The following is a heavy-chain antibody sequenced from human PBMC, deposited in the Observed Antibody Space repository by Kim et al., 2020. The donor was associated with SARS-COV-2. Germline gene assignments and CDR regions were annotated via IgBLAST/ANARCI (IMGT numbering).Heavy chain of an antibody. D-gene: IGHD3-10*01. CDR1: GGSISSYY. CDR2: IYYSGST. J-gene: IGHJ5*02. Sequence: SETLSLTCTVSGGSISSYYWSWIRQPPGKGLEWIGYIYYSGSTNYNPSLKSRVTISVDTSKNQFSLKLSSVTAADTAVYYCARDAGSGSYYNEGWFDPWGQGTLVTVSS. CDR3: ARDAGSGSYYNEGWFDP. V-gene: IGHV4-59*01.